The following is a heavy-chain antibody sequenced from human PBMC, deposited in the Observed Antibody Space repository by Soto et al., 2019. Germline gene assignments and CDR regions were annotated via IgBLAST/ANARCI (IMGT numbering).Heavy chain of an antibody. CDR1: GGSFSGYY. Sequence: SETLSLTCAVYGGSFSGYYWRWIRQPPGKGLEWIGEINHSGSTNYNPSLKSRVTISVDTSKNQFSLKLSSVTAADTAVYYCARRSYDFWRGYYYYYYGMDVWGQGTTVTVSS. CDR2: INHSGST. J-gene: IGHJ6*02. D-gene: IGHD3-3*01. V-gene: IGHV4-34*01. CDR3: ARRSYDFWRGYYYYYYGMDV.